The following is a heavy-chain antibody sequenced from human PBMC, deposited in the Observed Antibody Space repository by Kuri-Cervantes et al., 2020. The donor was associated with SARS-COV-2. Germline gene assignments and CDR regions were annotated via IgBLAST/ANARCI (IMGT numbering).Heavy chain of an antibody. CDR1: GYSISSGGYS. CDR2: IYQAGST. CDR3: VAAILGVDTGYFQH. D-gene: IGHD3-3*01. V-gene: IGHV4-30-2*01. J-gene: IGHJ1*01. Sequence: SETLSLTCAVSGYSISSGGYSWSWIRQPPGKGLEWIGSIYQAGSTFYNPSLKSRVSISLDRPKNQYSLNLSSVTAADTAVYYCVAAILGVDTGYFQHWGQGTLVTVSS.